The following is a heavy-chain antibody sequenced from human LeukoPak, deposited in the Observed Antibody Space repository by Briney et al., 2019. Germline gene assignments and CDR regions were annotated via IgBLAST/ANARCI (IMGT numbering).Heavy chain of an antibody. CDR1: GFTFSSYW. D-gene: IGHD2-15*01. CDR2: IKQDGSEK. CDR3: ARTNLGYCSGGSCHDYFDY. Sequence: GGSLRLSCAASGFTFSSYWMSWVRQAPGKGLEWVANIKQDGSEKYYVDSVKGRFTISRDNAKNSLYLQMNSLRAEDTAVYYCARTNLGYCSGGSCHDYFDYWGQGTLVTVSS. J-gene: IGHJ4*02. V-gene: IGHV3-7*01.